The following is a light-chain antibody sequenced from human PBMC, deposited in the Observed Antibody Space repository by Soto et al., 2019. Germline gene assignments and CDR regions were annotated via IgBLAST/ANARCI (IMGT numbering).Light chain of an antibody. CDR2: GXT. J-gene: IGKJ1*01. Sequence: EIVLTQSPGTLSLSPGERATLSCRASQSVSSSYLAWYQQKPGXAPTLLXXGXTSRATGIPDRFSGSGSGTGFTLTISRLAPEDFAVYYCQQLTTFGQGTKVDIK. V-gene: IGKV3-20*01. CDR1: QSVSSSY. CDR3: QQLTT.